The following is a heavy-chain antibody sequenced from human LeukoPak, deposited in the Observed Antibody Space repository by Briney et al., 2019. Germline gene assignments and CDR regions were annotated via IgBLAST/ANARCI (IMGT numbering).Heavy chain of an antibody. CDR3: ATGDQLLSPYYFDY. CDR1: GYTLTELS. Sequence: ASVKVSCKVSGYTLTELSMHWVRQAPGKGLEWMGGFDPEDGETIYAQKFQGRVTMTEDTSTDTAYMELSSLRSEDTAVYYCATGDQLLSPYYFDYWDQGTLVTVSS. D-gene: IGHD2-2*01. J-gene: IGHJ4*02. V-gene: IGHV1-24*01. CDR2: FDPEDGET.